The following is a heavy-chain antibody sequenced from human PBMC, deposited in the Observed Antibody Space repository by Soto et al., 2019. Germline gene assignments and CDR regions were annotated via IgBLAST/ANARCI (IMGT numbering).Heavy chain of an antibody. Sequence: EVQLVESGGDLVQPGGSLRLSCAASGFTFNTYWMSWVRQAPGKGLEWVANIKEDGSEKYYVDSVKSRFTISRDNAKNLLYLQMNSLGAGDTAMYYCARFTRRSSGDYWGQGTLVTVSS. D-gene: IGHD6-25*01. V-gene: IGHV3-7*01. CDR2: IKEDGSEK. J-gene: IGHJ4*02. CDR3: ARFTRRSSGDY. CDR1: GFTFNTYW.